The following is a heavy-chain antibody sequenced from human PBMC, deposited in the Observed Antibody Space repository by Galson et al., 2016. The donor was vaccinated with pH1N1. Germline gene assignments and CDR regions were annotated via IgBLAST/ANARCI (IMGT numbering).Heavy chain of an antibody. J-gene: IGHJ4*02. CDR3: SRRSAVAGVDY. Sequence: QSGAEVKKPGESLTISCQGSGYSFSSHWIGWVRQMPGKGLEWMGIIYPGDSDTTYSPSFQGQVTFSADKSINTAYLQWSSLKASDTAMYFWSRRSAVAGVDYWGQGTLVTVSS. D-gene: IGHD6-19*01. V-gene: IGHV5-51*01. CDR1: GYSFSSHW. CDR2: IYPGDSDT.